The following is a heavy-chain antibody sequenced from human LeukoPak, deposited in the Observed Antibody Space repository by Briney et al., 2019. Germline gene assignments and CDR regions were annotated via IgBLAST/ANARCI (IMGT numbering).Heavy chain of an antibody. CDR2: ISGSGGST. CDR1: GFTFISYA. J-gene: IGHJ4*02. CDR3: AKGVGGWWLQRSGYFDY. D-gene: IGHD5-24*01. Sequence: PGGSLRLSCAASGFTFISYAMSWVRQAPGKGLEWVSAISGSGGSTYYADSVKGRFTISRDNSKNTLYLQMNSLRAEDTAVYYCAKGVGGWWLQRSGYFDYWGQGTLVTVSS. V-gene: IGHV3-23*01.